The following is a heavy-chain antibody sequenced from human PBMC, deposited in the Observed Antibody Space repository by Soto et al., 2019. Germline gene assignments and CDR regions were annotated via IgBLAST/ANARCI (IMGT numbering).Heavy chain of an antibody. J-gene: IGHJ5*02. CDR1: GFMFSNYA. V-gene: IGHV3-30-3*01. D-gene: IGHD2-8*02. CDR3: AKDRRGFRTVGGP. Sequence: PGGSLRLSCSASGFMFSNYAMHWVRQAPGKGLEWVGATSYDGTTTYYADSLKGRFTISRDNSKNTLCLQMSSLRAEDTAVYYCAKDRRGFRTVGGPWGQGTLVTVCS. CDR2: TSYDGTTT.